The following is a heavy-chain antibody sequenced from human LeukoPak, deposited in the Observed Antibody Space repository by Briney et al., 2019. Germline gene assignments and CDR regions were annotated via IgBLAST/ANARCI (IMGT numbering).Heavy chain of an antibody. CDR2: ISYDGSNK. CDR1: GFTFSSYA. D-gene: IGHD3-9*01. V-gene: IGHV3-30-3*01. J-gene: IGHJ4*02. Sequence: GGSLRLSCAASGFTFSSYAMHWVRQAPGKGLEWVAVISYDGSNKYYADSVKGRFTISRDNSKNTLYLQMNSLRAEDTAVYYCARGTYYDILTGYYPPDYWGQGTLVTVSS. CDR3: ARGTYYDILTGYYPPDY.